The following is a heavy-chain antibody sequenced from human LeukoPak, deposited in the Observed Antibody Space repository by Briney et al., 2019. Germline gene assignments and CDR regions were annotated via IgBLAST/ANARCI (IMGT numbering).Heavy chain of an antibody. J-gene: IGHJ6*03. CDR2: ISSSGSTI. D-gene: IGHD6-13*01. CDR1: GFTFSSYE. CDR3: ARDPSSWYYYYMDV. Sequence: PGGSLRLSCAASGFTFSSYEMNWVRQAPGKGLEWVSYISSSGSTIYYADSVKGRFTISRDNAKNSLYLQMNGLRAEDTAVYYCARDPSSWYYYYMDVWGKGTTVTVSS. V-gene: IGHV3-48*03.